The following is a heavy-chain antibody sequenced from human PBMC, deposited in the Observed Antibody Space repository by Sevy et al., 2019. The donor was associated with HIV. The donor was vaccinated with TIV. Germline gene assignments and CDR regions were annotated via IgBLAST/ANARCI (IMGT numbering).Heavy chain of an antibody. CDR1: GFTFSSYA. J-gene: IGHJ5*02. V-gene: IGHV3-30-3*01. D-gene: IGHD2-2*01. CDR3: ARDYRDRYGSSTSCYGWFDA. Sequence: GGSLRLSCAASGFTFSSYAMHWVRQAPGKGLEWVAVISYDGSNKYYADSVKGLFTISRDNSKNTLYLQMNSLRAEDTAVYYSARDYRDRYGSSTSCYGWFDAWGQATLVTFSS. CDR2: ISYDGSNK.